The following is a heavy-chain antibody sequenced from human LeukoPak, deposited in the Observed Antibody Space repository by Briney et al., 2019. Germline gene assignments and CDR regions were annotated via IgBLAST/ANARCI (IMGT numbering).Heavy chain of an antibody. CDR3: ARDRGEVATLYYYYYMDV. CDR2: INPNSGGT. CDR1: GYTFTGYY. J-gene: IGHJ6*03. Sequence: VASVKVSCKASGYTFTGYYMHWVRQAPGQGLGWMGWINPNSGGTNYAQKFQGRVTMTRDTSISTAYMELSRLRSDGTAVYYCARDRGEVATLYYYYYMDVWGKGTTVTVSS. V-gene: IGHV1-2*02. D-gene: IGHD5-24*01.